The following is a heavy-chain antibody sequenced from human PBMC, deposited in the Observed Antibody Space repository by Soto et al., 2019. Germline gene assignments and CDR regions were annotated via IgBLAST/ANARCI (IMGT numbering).Heavy chain of an antibody. D-gene: IGHD6-19*01. CDR3: TTEEGLAVAGYYYYGMDV. CDR1: GFTFSNAW. CDR2: IKSKTDGGTT. V-gene: IGHV3-15*07. J-gene: IGHJ6*02. Sequence: PGGSLRLSCAASGFTFSNAWMNWVRQAPGKGLEWVGRIKSKTDGGTTDYAAPVKGRFTISRDDSKNTLYLQMNSLKTEDTAVYYCTTEEGLAVAGYYYYGMDVWGQGTTVTVSS.